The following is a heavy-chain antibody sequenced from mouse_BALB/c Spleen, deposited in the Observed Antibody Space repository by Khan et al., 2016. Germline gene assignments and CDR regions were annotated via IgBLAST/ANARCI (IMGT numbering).Heavy chain of an antibody. CDR2: ISYSGST. CDR3: ARKAGAMDY. Sequence: EVQLQESGPGLVKPSQSLSLTCTVTGYSITSDYAWNWIRQFPGNKLEWMGYISYSGSTNYNPSLKSRISFTRDTSKNQFFLQLNSVTSEDTATYYCARKAGAMDYWGQGTSVTVSS. V-gene: IGHV3-2*02. D-gene: IGHD6-1*01. J-gene: IGHJ4*01. CDR1: GYSITSDYA.